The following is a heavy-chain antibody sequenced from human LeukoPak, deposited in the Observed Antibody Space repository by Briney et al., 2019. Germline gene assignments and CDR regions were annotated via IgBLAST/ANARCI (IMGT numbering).Heavy chain of an antibody. CDR1: GGSISSSSYY. V-gene: IGHV4-39*07. Sequence: SETLSLTCTVSGGSISSSSYYWGWIRQPPGKGLEWIGSIYYSGSTYYNPSLKSRVTISVDTSKNQFSLKLSSVTAADTAVYYCARLVRYGSGSYYFDYWGQGTLVTVSS. CDR3: ARLVRYGSGSYYFDY. CDR2: IYYSGST. D-gene: IGHD3-10*01. J-gene: IGHJ4*02.